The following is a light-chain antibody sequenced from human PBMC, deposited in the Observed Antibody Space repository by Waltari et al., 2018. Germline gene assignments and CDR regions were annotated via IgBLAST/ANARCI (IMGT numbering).Light chain of an antibody. J-gene: IGLJ1*01. CDR3: CSYAGSGTFHV. CDR2: DVD. CDR1: SNDIGASNL. V-gene: IGLV2-23*02. Sequence: QSALTQPASVSGSPGQSITISCTGASNDIGASNLVSWFQRHPGKAPKLIVYDVDKRPSGVSNRFSGSKSGNTASLTISGLQAEDEADYYCCSYAGSGTFHVFGTGTKVTVL.